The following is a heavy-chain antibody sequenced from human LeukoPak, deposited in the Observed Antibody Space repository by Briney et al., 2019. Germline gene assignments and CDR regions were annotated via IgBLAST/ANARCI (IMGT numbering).Heavy chain of an antibody. CDR3: AREAAMVGWSLDY. Sequence: ASVKVSCKASGYTFTGYYMHWVRQAPGQGLEWMGWINPNSGGTNYAQKFQGRVTMTRDTSISTAYMELSRLRSDDTAVYYCAREAAMVGWSLDYWRQGTLVNVSS. CDR1: GYTFTGYY. J-gene: IGHJ4*02. V-gene: IGHV1-2*02. D-gene: IGHD5-18*01. CDR2: INPNSGGT.